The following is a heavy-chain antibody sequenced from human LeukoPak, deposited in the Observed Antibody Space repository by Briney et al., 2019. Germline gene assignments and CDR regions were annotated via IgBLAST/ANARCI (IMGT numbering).Heavy chain of an antibody. D-gene: IGHD3-22*01. CDR1: GGSFSGYY. CDR3: ARSRGEDSSGYQGYGMDV. Sequence: SETLSLTCAVYGGSFSGYYWNWIRQPPGKGLEWIGEINHSGSTNYNPSLKSRVTISVDTSKNQFSLKLSSVTAADTAVYYCARSRGEDSSGYQGYGMDVWGQGTTVTVSS. V-gene: IGHV4-34*01. CDR2: INHSGST. J-gene: IGHJ6*02.